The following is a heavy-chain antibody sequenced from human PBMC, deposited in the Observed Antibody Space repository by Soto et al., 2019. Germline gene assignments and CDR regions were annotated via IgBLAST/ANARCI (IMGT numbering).Heavy chain of an antibody. J-gene: IGHJ4*02. CDR3: ATIFGVVMDKDY. Sequence: PGESLKISCKGSGYSFTSYWISWVRQMPGKGLEWMGRIDPSDSYTNYSPSFQGHVTISADKSISTAYLQWSSLKASDTAMYYCATIFGVVMDKDYWGQGTLVTVSS. D-gene: IGHD3-3*01. CDR1: GYSFTSYW. CDR2: IDPSDSYT. V-gene: IGHV5-10-1*01.